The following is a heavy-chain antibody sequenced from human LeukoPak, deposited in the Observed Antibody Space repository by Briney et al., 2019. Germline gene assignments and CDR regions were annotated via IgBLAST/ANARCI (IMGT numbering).Heavy chain of an antibody. J-gene: IGHJ6*03. Sequence: SGTLSLTCAVSGGSISSSNWWSWVRQPPGKGLEWIGEIYHSGSTNYNPSLKSRVTISVDKSKNQFSLKLSSVTAADTAVYYCAKGVATWEYYDFWSGHYYYYYMDVWGKGTTVTVSS. CDR3: AKGVATWEYYDFWSGHYYYYYMDV. CDR1: GGSISSSNW. D-gene: IGHD3-3*01. V-gene: IGHV4-4*02. CDR2: IYHSGST.